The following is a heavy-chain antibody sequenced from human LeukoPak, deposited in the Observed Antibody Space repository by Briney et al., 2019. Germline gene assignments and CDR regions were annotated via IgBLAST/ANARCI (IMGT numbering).Heavy chain of an antibody. CDR1: GFTVSSNY. V-gene: IGHV3-53*01. D-gene: IGHD3-22*01. Sequence: TGGSLRLSCAASGFTVSSNYMSWVRQAPGKGLEWVSVIYSGGSTYYADSVKGRFTISRDNYKNTLYLQMNSLRAEDTAVYYCAKDGGGYYTWAFDYWGQGTLVTVSS. CDR3: AKDGGGYYTWAFDY. J-gene: IGHJ4*02. CDR2: IYSGGST.